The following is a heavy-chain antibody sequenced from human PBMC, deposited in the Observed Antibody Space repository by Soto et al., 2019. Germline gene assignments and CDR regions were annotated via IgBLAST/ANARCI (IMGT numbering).Heavy chain of an antibody. CDR2: IYYSGST. CDR3: ARDPPTIFGVVGIMDV. D-gene: IGHD3-3*01. J-gene: IGHJ6*02. CDR1: GGSISSGDYY. Sequence: SETLSLTCTVSGGSISSGDYYWSWIRQPPGKGLEWIGYIYYSGSTYYNPSLKSRVTISVDTSKNQSSLKLSSVTAADTAVYYCARDPPTIFGVVGIMDVWGQGTTVTVSS. V-gene: IGHV4-30-4*01.